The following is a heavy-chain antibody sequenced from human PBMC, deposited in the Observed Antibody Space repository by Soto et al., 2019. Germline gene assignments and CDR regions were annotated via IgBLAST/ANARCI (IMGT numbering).Heavy chain of an antibody. CDR1: GFIFSDFG. D-gene: IGHD1-1*01. Sequence: QVQLVESGGGVVQPGKSLRLSCAASGFIFSDFGMHWVRQIPGRGLEWVADISDDGTETHYSDSVKGRFTISRDNKKNTLYLQVSSLSVEDAAVYYCASQSAGRERHYFVYWGQGTLVTVSS. CDR3: ASQSAGRERHYFVY. J-gene: IGHJ4*02. CDR2: ISDDGTET. V-gene: IGHV3-30*03.